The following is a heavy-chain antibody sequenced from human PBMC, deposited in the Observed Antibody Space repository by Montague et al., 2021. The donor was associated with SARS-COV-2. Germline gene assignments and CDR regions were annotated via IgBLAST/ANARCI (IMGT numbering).Heavy chain of an antibody. V-gene: IGHV4-34*01. CDR1: GGSFSAYY. Sequence: SETLSLTCAVYGGSFSAYYWTWIRQPPGKGLEWIGEISRSGETTYNPSLKSRVTLSGDTSRNQFSLELRTVTAAATALYYCARGRRPLSVGSGWYLDYWGLGTPVTVSS. CDR2: ISRSGET. J-gene: IGHJ4*02. D-gene: IGHD6-19*01. CDR3: ARGRRPLSVGSGWYLDY.